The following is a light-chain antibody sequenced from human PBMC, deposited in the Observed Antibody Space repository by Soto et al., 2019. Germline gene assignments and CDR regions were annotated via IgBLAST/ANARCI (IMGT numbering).Light chain of an antibody. Sequence: IQMTQYPSYLSASVGGRVTITCRASQTISSYLNWYQQTPGRAPALLISAASTLQSGVPSRFSGSGSGTDFPLTISSLQPEDFATYYCQQSYSSPYTFGQGTKLEIK. V-gene: IGKV1-39*01. CDR2: AAS. CDR1: QTISSY. J-gene: IGKJ2*01. CDR3: QQSYSSPYT.